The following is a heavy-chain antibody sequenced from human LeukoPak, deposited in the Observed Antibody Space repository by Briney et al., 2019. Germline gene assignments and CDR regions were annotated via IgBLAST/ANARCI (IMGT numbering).Heavy chain of an antibody. CDR2: IYTSGST. D-gene: IGHD3-22*01. CDR1: GGSISSCY. V-gene: IGHV4-4*07. CDR3: ARLVVITTFDWFDP. Sequence: SETLSLTCTVSGGSISSCYWSWIRQPAGKGLEWIGRIYTSGSTNYNPSLKSRVTMSVDTSKNQFSLKLTSVTAADTAVYYCARLVVITTFDWFDPWGQGTLVTVSS. J-gene: IGHJ5*02.